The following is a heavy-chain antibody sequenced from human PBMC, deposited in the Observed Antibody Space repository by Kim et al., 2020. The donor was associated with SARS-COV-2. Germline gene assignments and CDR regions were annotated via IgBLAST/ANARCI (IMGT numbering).Heavy chain of an antibody. Sequence: SETLSLTCTVSGGSISSYYWSWIRQPPGKGLEWIGYIYYSGSTNYNPSLKSRATISIDTSKNQFSLELSSVTAADTAVYYFARHEGSSWFLPYDYWGLGT. CDR3: ARHEGSSWFLPYDY. D-gene: IGHD6-13*01. CDR2: IYYSGST. V-gene: IGHV4-59*08. J-gene: IGHJ4*02. CDR1: GGSISSYY.